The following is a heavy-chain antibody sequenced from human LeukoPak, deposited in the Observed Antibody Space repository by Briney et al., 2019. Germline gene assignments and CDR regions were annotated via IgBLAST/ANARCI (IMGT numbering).Heavy chain of an antibody. CDR2: ISYDGSNK. D-gene: IGHD3-10*01. Sequence: PGGSLRLSCAASGFTFSSYGMHWVRQAPGKGLEWVAVISYDGSNKYYADSVKGRFTISRDNSKNALYLQMNSLRAEDTAVYYCAILGSPFDNWGQGTMVTVSS. J-gene: IGHJ3*02. CDR3: AILGSPFDN. CDR1: GFTFSSYG. V-gene: IGHV3-30*03.